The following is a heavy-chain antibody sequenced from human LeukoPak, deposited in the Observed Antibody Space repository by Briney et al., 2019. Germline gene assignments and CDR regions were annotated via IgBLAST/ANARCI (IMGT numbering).Heavy chain of an antibody. Sequence: GGSLRLSCEASGFTFSSFWMHWVRQAPGKGLVWVSRINDDGSSTDYADSVKGRFTISRDNAKNTLYLQVSSLTAEDTAVYYCARERSQNWFDPWGQGTLVTVSS. CDR3: ARERSQNWFDP. V-gene: IGHV3-74*01. CDR1: GFTFSSFW. J-gene: IGHJ5*02. CDR2: INDDGSST.